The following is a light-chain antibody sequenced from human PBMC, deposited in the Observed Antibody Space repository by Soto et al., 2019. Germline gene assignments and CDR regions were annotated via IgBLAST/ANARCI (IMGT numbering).Light chain of an antibody. J-gene: IGKJ2*01. CDR1: QSTRSY. Sequence: DIPMTQSPSSLSASVGDIVTITCRARQSTRSYLNWYQQNPGKAPKLLIYAASSLQGGGPSRFSGSGSGTDFTVAISSLQPEDVATYYCQQSYSTLRYTGGQGTKLEIE. CDR2: AAS. V-gene: IGKV1-39*01. CDR3: QQSYSTLRYT.